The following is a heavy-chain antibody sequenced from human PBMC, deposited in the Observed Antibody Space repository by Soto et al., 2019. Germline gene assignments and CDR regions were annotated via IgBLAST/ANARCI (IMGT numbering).Heavy chain of an antibody. V-gene: IGHV3-30*03. D-gene: IGHD3-3*01. CDR1: VFTFSIYG. CDR3: VSYYDFWSGYSTFDY. CDR2: ISYDGSNK. Sequence: GGSLRVSCAASVFTFSIYGMHWVRQAPGKGLEWVAVISYDGSNKYYADSVKGRFTISRDNSKNTLYLQMNSLRAEDTAVYYCVSYYDFWSGYSTFDYWGQGTLVTVS. J-gene: IGHJ4*02.